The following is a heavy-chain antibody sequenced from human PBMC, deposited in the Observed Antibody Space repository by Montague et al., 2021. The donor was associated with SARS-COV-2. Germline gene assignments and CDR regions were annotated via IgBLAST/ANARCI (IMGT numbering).Heavy chain of an antibody. CDR3: ARRTASWSGHYDY. CDR2: IYSSGGT. D-gene: IGHD3/OR15-3a*01. CDR1: GGSISHYY. V-gene: IGHV4-59*01. J-gene: IGHJ4*02. Sequence: SETLSLTCTVSGGSISHYYWSWIRQPPGKGLEWIGYIYSSGGTNYNPSLKSRVTLSLDTSKNHFSLRLSSVTAADTAVYYCARRTASWSGHYDYWGQGTLVTVSS.